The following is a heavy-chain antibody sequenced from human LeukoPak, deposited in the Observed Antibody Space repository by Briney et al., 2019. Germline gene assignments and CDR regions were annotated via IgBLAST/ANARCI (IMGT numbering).Heavy chain of an antibody. CDR3: ARVWYFGDSAWRYFDY. CDR1: GFTFSIYW. CDR2: INPDGSEK. Sequence: GGSLRLSCAASGFTFSIYWMSWVRQAPGKGLEWVANINPDGSEKQYVDSVKGRFTTSRDNAKNSLYLQMNSLRAEDTAVYYCARVWYFGDSAWRYFDYWGQGALVTVSS. V-gene: IGHV3-7*01. J-gene: IGHJ4*02. D-gene: IGHD3-10*01.